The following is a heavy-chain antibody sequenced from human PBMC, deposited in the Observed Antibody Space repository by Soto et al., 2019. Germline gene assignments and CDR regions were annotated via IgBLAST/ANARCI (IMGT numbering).Heavy chain of an antibody. CDR2: IYYSGST. D-gene: IGHD5-18*01. CDR1: GGSISSSSYY. CDR3: ARHTSAMAHGWYFDL. Sequence: QLQLQESGPGLVKPSETLSLTCTVSGGSISSSSYYWGWIRQPPGKGLEWIGSIYYSGSTYYNPSLKSRVTISVDTSKNQFSLKLSSVTAADTAVYYCARHTSAMAHGWYFDLWGRGTLVTVSS. V-gene: IGHV4-39*01. J-gene: IGHJ2*01.